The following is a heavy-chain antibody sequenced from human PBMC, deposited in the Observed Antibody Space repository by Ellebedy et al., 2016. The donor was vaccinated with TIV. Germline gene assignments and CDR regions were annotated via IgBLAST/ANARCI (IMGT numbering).Heavy chain of an antibody. CDR1: GFTFSTYW. CDR2: IKPDGSEK. CDR3: ARGGNYRFDY. D-gene: IGHD1-26*01. J-gene: IGHJ4*02. Sequence: GESLKISCVASGFTFSTYWMSWVRQAPGKGLEWVANIKPDGSEKYYVDSVKGRFSISRDNAKNSLYLQMNSLRVEDTAVYYCARGGNYRFDYWGQGTLVTVSS. V-gene: IGHV3-7*03.